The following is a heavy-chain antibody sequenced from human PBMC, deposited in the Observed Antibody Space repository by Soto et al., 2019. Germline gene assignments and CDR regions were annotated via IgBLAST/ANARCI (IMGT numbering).Heavy chain of an antibody. Sequence: QVQLVQSGTEVKKPGSSVKVSCKASGGTFRNYPINWVRQAPGQGLEWMGSIFPLTDIPDYAQNFQARLKLSADKSTSTAYMELSSLTSDDTAMYFCARGPLVVLNYFESWGQGTLVTVSS. CDR1: GGTFRNYP. V-gene: IGHV1-69*02. J-gene: IGHJ4*02. CDR2: IFPLTDIP. CDR3: ARGPLVVLNYFES.